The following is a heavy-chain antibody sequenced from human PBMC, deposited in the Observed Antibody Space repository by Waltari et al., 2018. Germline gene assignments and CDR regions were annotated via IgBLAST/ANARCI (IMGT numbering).Heavy chain of an antibody. CDR3: ARGASGSYSED. V-gene: IGHV4-38-2*02. CDR1: GYSISSGYY. CDR2: IYHSGST. J-gene: IGHJ4*02. Sequence: QVQLQESGPGLVKPSETLSLTCTVSGYSISSGYYWGWIRQPPGKGLEWIGSIYHSGSTYYNPSLKSRVTISVDTSKNQFSLKLSSVTAADTAVYYCARGASGSYSEDWGQGTLVTVSS. D-gene: IGHD1-26*01.